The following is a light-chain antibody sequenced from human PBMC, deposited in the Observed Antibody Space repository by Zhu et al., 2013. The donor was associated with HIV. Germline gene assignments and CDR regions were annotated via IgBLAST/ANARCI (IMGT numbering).Light chain of an antibody. CDR3: HQYGSSPRS. Sequence: ETVLTQSPVTLSLSPGDRATLSCRASQTFSNNYLAWYQQKPGQAPRLLIYGASSRAAGIPDRFSGSGSGTDFTLIISRLEPEDFAVYYCHQYGSSPRSFGQGTKLEIK. CDR2: GAS. V-gene: IGKV3-20*01. CDR1: QTFSNNY. J-gene: IGKJ2*04.